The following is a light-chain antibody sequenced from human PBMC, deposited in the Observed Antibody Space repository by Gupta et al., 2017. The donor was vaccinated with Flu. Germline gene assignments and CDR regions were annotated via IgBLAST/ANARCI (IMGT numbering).Light chain of an antibody. CDR1: HTIRNVY. CDR2: DAT. Sequence: GDSATRSCGASHTIRNVYVACYQQKGGQAPRLRIYDATTRATGVPDRFRGSGSGTDFTLTISRLEPYDFAVYYWQHVGSPVTFGGGTAVELK. J-gene: IGKJ4*01. V-gene: IGKV3D-20*01. CDR3: QHVGSPVT.